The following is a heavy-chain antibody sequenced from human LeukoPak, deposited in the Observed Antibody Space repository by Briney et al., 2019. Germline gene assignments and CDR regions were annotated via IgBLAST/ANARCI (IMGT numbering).Heavy chain of an antibody. CDR1: GFTVSSNY. V-gene: IGHV3-53*01. Sequence: AGSLRLSCAASGFTVSSNYMSWVRQAPGKGLEWVSVTYSGGSTYYADSVKGRFTISRDNSKNTLYLQMNSLRAEDTAVYYCARVGSYGLYFDYWGQGTLVTVSS. CDR3: ARVGSYGLYFDY. CDR2: TYSGGST. J-gene: IGHJ4*02. D-gene: IGHD5-18*01.